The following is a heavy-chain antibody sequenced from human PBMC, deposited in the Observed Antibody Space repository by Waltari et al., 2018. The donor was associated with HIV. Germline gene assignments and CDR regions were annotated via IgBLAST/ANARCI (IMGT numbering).Heavy chain of an antibody. CDR1: GSHFTPLP. J-gene: IGHJ5*02. CDR2: ISGSGANT. Sequence: EVQLLESGGGLVQPGGPRSPPCSAPGSHFTPLPRRWVRQAPGKGLEWVSTISGSGANTYCADSVKGRFTTSRDKSKNTLYLQMNSLRAEDTAIYYCAKDQYGLLPSGLDPWGQGTLVTVSS. D-gene: IGHD2-15*01. V-gene: IGHV3-23*01. CDR3: AKDQYGLLPSGLDP.